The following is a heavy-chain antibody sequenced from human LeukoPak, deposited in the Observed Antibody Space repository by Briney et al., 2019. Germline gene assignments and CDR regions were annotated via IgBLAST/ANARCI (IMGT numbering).Heavy chain of an antibody. CDR1: GFTFSDAW. CDR2: IKSKTYGGTT. Sequence: PGGSLRLSCAASGFTFSDAWMHWVRQAPGKGLEWVGRIKSKTYGGTTDYAAPVKGRFTISRDDSKNTLYLQMNSLKTEDTAVYYCTTEQQQLVQEFDYWGQGTLVTVSS. D-gene: IGHD6-13*01. CDR3: TTEQQQLVQEFDY. J-gene: IGHJ4*02. V-gene: IGHV3-15*01.